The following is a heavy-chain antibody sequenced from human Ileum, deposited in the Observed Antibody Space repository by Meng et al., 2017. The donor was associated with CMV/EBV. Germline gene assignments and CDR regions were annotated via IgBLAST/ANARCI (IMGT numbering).Heavy chain of an antibody. V-gene: IGHV1-2*02. CDR2: INPNSGGT. J-gene: IGHJ4*02. CDR1: GYTFTGYY. Sequence: ASVKVSCKASGYTFTGYYIHWVRQAPGQGLEWMGWINPNSGGTNFAQKFQGRVTVTRDTSISTAYMELSRLRSDDTAVYYCAREVPGSIYFDYWGQGTLVTVSS. CDR3: AREVPGSIYFDY.